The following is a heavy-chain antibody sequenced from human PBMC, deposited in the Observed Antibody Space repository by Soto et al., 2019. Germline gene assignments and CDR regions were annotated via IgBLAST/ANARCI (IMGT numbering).Heavy chain of an antibody. V-gene: IGHV1-69*13. Sequence: SVKVSCKASGGTFSSYAISWVRQAPGQGLEWMGGIIPIFGTANYAQKFQGRVTITADESTSTAYMELSSLRSEDTAVYYCARGSRYYDSWSGYHYYYYGMDVWGQGTTVTVSS. CDR3: ARGSRYYDSWSGYHYYYYGMDV. CDR1: GGTFSSYA. D-gene: IGHD3-3*01. J-gene: IGHJ6*02. CDR2: IIPIFGTA.